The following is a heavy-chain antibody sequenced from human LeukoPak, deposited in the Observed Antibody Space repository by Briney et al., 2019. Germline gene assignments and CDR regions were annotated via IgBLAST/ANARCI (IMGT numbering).Heavy chain of an antibody. CDR1: GESLSGYN. CDR3: ARGNSGGAFGDFYYFMDV. CDR2: ANHRGSA. J-gene: IGHJ6*03. Sequence: SETLSLTCAVPGESLSGYNRCWIRQSPGKGLEWIGEANHRGSAHYNPSLKSRVTISLDTSKNQFSLTMNCVTAADTSMYFCARGNSGGAFGDFYYFMDVWGKGTTVSVSS. V-gene: IGHV4-34*01. D-gene: IGHD1-1*01.